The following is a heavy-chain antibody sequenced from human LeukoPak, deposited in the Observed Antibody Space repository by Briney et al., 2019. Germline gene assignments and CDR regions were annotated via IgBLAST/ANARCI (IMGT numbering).Heavy chain of an antibody. CDR2: ISWNSGSI. CDR3: TASRVQGGACDY. D-gene: IGHD1-1*01. Sequence: PGGSLRLSCAASGFTFDDYAMHWVRQAPGKGLEWVSGISWNSGSIGYADSVKGRFTISRDNAKNSLYLQMNSLRAEDTAIYYRTASRVQGGACDYWGQGTLVTVSS. CDR1: GFTFDDYA. J-gene: IGHJ4*02. V-gene: IGHV3-9*01.